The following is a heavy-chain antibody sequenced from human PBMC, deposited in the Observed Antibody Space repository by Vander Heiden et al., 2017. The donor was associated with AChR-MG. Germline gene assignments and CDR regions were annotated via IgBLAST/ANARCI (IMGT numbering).Heavy chain of an antibody. CDR1: GFTFGSYW. CDR3: AREYGSYFFDY. D-gene: IGHD1-26*01. V-gene: IGHV3-7*01. Sequence: EVQLVESGGGLVQPGGSLRLSCAASGFTFGSYWMSWVRQAPGKGLEWVANIKQDGSEKYYVDSVKGRFTISRDNAKNSLYLQMNSLRAEDTAVYYCAREYGSYFFDYWGQGTLVTVSS. CDR2: IKQDGSEK. J-gene: IGHJ4*02.